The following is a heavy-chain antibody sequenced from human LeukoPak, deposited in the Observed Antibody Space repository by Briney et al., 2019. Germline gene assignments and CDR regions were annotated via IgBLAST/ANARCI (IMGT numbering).Heavy chain of an antibody. CDR3: AREYGDDNWFDP. V-gene: IGHV4-30-4*01. J-gene: IGHJ5*02. Sequence: TSETLSLTCTVSGVSISSGDYYWSWIRQPPGKGLEWIGYIYYSGSTYYNPSLKSRVTISVDTSKNQFSLKLSSVTAADTAVYYCAREYGDDNWFDPWGQGTLVTVSS. CDR1: GVSISSGDYY. CDR2: IYYSGST. D-gene: IGHD2-21*02.